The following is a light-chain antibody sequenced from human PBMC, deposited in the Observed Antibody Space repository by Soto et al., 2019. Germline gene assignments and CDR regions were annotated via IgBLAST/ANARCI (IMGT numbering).Light chain of an antibody. CDR3: TSCTGSNTLEV. CDR2: DVN. CDR1: SSDIGAYNY. V-gene: IGLV2-14*03. J-gene: IGLJ1*01. Sequence: QSALTQPASVSGSPGQSITISCTGTSSDIGAYNYVSWYRQHPGKAPQLLIYDVNNRPSGVSHRFSGSKSGNTASLTISGLQSEDEADYFCTSCTGSNTLEVFGPGTKLTVL.